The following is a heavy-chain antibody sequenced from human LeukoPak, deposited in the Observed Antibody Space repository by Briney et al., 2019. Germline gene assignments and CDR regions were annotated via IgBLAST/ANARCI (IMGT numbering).Heavy chain of an antibody. Sequence: GGSPRLSCAASGFTFSSHALSWVRQAPGKGLEWVSSLSGSGYNTYYADSVKGRFTISRDNSKNTVYLQMNSLRAEDTAVYYCAKVPYGTRYFDYWGQGTLVTVSS. J-gene: IGHJ4*02. D-gene: IGHD2-2*01. CDR3: AKVPYGTRYFDY. CDR1: GFTFSSHA. CDR2: LSGSGYNT. V-gene: IGHV3-23*01.